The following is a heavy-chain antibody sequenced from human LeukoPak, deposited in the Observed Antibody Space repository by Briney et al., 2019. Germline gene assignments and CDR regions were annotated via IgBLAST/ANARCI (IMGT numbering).Heavy chain of an antibody. J-gene: IGHJ6*02. Sequence: ASVKVSCKASGYTFTRYGISWVRQAPGQGLEWMGWISAYNGNTNYAQKLQGRVTMTTDTSTSTAYLELRSLRSDDTAVYYCARDPTTDIVGVPAAIPIPHYYYYYGMDVWGQGTTVTVSS. V-gene: IGHV1-18*01. CDR2: ISAYNGNT. D-gene: IGHD2-2*01. CDR1: GYTFTRYG. CDR3: ARDPTTDIVGVPAAIPIPHYYYYYGMDV.